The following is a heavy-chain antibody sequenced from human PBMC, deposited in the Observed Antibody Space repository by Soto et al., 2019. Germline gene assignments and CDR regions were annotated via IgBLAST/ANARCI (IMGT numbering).Heavy chain of an antibody. D-gene: IGHD3-10*02. V-gene: IGHV4-34*01. CDR3: ARYVQGGPYAFYGMDF. CDR1: GGSFSGYY. Sequence: SSETLSLTCAVYGGSFSGYYWSWIRQPPGKGLEWIGEINHSGSTNYNPSLKSRVTISVDTSKNQFSLKLSSATAADTAVYYCARYVQGGPYAFYGMDFWGQGTTVTVSS. J-gene: IGHJ6*02. CDR2: INHSGST.